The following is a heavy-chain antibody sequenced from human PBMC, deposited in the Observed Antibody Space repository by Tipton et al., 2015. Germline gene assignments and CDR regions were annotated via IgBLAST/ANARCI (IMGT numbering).Heavy chain of an antibody. Sequence: SLRLSCAASGFTFSNAWMSWVRQAPGKGLEWVGRIQSKTDGGTTDYAAPVKGRFTISRDDSKNTLYLQMNSLKTEDTAIYYCTTDLPPPWELPYYYGLDVWGQGTTVTVSS. V-gene: IGHV3-15*01. D-gene: IGHD1-26*01. CDR3: TTDLPPPWELPYYYGLDV. CDR1: GFTFSNAW. J-gene: IGHJ6*02. CDR2: IQSKTDGGTT.